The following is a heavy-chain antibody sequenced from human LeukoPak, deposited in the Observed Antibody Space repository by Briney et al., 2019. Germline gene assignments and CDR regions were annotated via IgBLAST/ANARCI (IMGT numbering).Heavy chain of an antibody. CDR1: GFTFSNHN. J-gene: IGHJ3*02. CDR3: ARESGAPPLRGLDI. D-gene: IGHD4-17*01. V-gene: IGHV3-48*02. Sequence: PGGSLRPSCAASGFTFSNHNMNWVRQAPGKGLEWVSYISISSSIIYYADSVKGRFTISRDNAKNSLYLQMNSLRDEDTAVYYCARESGAPPLRGLDIWGQGTMVTVSS. CDR2: ISISSSII.